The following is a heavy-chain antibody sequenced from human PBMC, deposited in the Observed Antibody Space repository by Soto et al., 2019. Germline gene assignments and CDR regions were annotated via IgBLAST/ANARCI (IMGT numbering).Heavy chain of an antibody. CDR3: AREALGVSATIHFDS. Sequence: GGSLRLSCAGSGFTLSDHYIDWVRQAPGKGLEWVGRSRDKAQGYSTAYAASVKGRFTTSRDESKNSVYLQMNSLRAEDTAVYYCAREALGVSATIHFDSWGPGTLVTVSS. J-gene: IGHJ4*02. CDR1: GFTLSDHY. CDR2: SRDKAQGYST. D-gene: IGHD2-15*01. V-gene: IGHV3-72*01.